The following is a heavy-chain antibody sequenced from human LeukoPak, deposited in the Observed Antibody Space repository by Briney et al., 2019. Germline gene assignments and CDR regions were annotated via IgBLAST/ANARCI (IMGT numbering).Heavy chain of an antibody. D-gene: IGHD1-26*01. Sequence: PGRSLRLSCAASGFTFSSYAMHWVRQAPGKGLEWVAVISYDGSNKYYADSVKGRFTISRDNSKNTLYLQMNSLRAEDTAVFYCGKDSSGGKLGADLDYWGQGTLVTVSS. CDR1: GFTFSSYA. CDR2: ISYDGSNK. CDR3: GKDSSGGKLGADLDY. V-gene: IGHV3-30-3*01. J-gene: IGHJ4*02.